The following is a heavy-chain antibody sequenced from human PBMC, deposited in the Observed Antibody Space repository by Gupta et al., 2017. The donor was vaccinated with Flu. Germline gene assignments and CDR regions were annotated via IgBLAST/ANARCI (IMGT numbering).Heavy chain of an antibody. J-gene: IGHJ4*02. V-gene: IGHV3-73*02. Sequence: EVQLVESGGGLVQPGGSLKLSCAASGFTFSGSAMHWVRQPSGKGLEWVGRIRTKANAYATAYIESVQGRFTISRDDSKNVVYLEMNSLKPEDTAMYYCNRHYLAAAGGHWGQGTLVTVSS. CDR1: GFTFSGSA. CDR2: IRTKANAYAT. D-gene: IGHD6-13*01. CDR3: NRHYLAAAGGH.